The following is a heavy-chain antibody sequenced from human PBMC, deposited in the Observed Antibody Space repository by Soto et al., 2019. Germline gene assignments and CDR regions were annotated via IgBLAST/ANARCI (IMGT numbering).Heavy chain of an antibody. CDR1: GFTFSSYG. Sequence: QVQLVESGGGVVQPGRSLRLSCAASGFTFSSYGMHWVRQAPGKGLEWVAVISYDGSNKYYADSVKGRFTISRDNSKNTLYLQMNSLRAEDTAVYYCTGYSSSWYGVYWGQVTLVTVSS. CDR2: ISYDGSNK. V-gene: IGHV3-30*03. CDR3: TGYSSSWYGVY. D-gene: IGHD6-13*01. J-gene: IGHJ4*02.